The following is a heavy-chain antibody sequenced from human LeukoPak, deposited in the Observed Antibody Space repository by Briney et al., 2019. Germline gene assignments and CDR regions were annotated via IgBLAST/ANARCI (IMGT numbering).Heavy chain of an antibody. J-gene: IGHJ5*02. D-gene: IGHD2-2*01. CDR3: ARAGSIVVVPAAISDWFDP. CDR1: GYTFTSYD. Sequence: GASDNVSCKPSGYTFTSYDINWVRQATGQGLEWMGWMYPNSGNTGYAQKFQGRVTMTRNTSISTAYMELSSLRSEDTAVYYCARAGSIVVVPAAISDWFDPWGQGTLVTVS. V-gene: IGHV1-8*01. CDR2: MYPNSGNT.